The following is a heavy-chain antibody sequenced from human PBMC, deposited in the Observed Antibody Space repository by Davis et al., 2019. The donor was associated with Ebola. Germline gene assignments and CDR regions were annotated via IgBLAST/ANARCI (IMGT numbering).Heavy chain of an antibody. CDR1: GYTFTRYG. Sequence: ASVKVSCKASGYTFTRYGISWVRQAPGEGPEWMAWITGHSDNPKYAPKVQDRVTVTTDRSTHTAYLELRSLRSDDTAVYYCTRGPSYDSGVIGAFDIWGQGTTITVSS. D-gene: IGHD4-17*01. CDR2: ITGHSDNP. V-gene: IGHV1-18*01. J-gene: IGHJ3*02. CDR3: TRGPSYDSGVIGAFDI.